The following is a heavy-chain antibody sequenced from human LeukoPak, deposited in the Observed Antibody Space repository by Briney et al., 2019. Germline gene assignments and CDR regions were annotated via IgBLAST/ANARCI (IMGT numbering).Heavy chain of an antibody. Sequence: SETLSLTCAVYGGSFRGYYWSWIRQPPGKGLEWIGEINHSGSTNYNPSLKSRVTISVDTSKNQFSLKLSSVTAADTAVYYCARVTQQLLDYWGQGTLVTVSS. CDR1: GGSFRGYY. D-gene: IGHD6-13*01. CDR3: ARVTQQLLDY. CDR2: INHSGST. V-gene: IGHV4-34*01. J-gene: IGHJ4*02.